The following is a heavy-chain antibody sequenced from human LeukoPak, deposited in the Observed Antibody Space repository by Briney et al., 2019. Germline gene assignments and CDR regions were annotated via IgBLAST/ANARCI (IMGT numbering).Heavy chain of an antibody. V-gene: IGHV3-7*01. CDR2: IKQDGSEK. CDR3: ATLDSSSLRY. J-gene: IGHJ4*02. D-gene: IGHD6-13*01. CDR1: GFTFSSYW. Sequence: GGSLRLSCVASGFTFSSYWMSWVRQTPGKGLEWVANIKQDGSEKNYVDSVKGRFTTSRDNAKNSLYLQMNSLRADDTAVYYCATLDSSSLRYWGQGTLVTVSS.